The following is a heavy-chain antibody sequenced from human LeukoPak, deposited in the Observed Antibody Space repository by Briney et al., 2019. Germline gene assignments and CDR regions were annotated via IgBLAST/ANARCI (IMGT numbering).Heavy chain of an antibody. CDR1: GFTFSSYA. V-gene: IGHV3-23*01. CDR3: AREGRVGSGWTYYYYYGMDV. J-gene: IGHJ6*04. CDR2: ISGSGGST. Sequence: GGSLRLSCAASGFTFSSYAMSWVRQAPGKGLEWVSAISGSGGSTYYADSVKGRFTISRDNSKNTLYLQMNSLRADDTAVYYCAREGRVGSGWTYYYYYGMDVWGKGTTVTVSS. D-gene: IGHD6-19*01.